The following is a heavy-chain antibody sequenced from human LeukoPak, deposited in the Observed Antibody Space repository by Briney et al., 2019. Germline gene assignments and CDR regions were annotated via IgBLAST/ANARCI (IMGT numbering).Heavy chain of an antibody. Sequence: SETLSLTCTVSGGSISTYYWSWIRQPAGKGLEWIGRIYSSGSTNYNPSLKSRVTLSVDTSRNQFSLKLTSVTAADTAVYYCARGAYGSGSTALFDYWGQGTLVTVSS. CDR2: IYSSGST. CDR3: ARGAYGSGSTALFDY. CDR1: GGSISTYY. D-gene: IGHD3-10*01. J-gene: IGHJ4*02. V-gene: IGHV4-4*07.